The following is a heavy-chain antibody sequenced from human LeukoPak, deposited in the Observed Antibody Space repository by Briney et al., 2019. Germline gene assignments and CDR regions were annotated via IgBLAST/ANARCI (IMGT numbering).Heavy chain of an antibody. D-gene: IGHD2-2*01. CDR3: ARDFGSGLCSGTSCYGYSSLAY. V-gene: IGHV3-74*01. CDR1: GFTFSDYW. J-gene: IGHJ4*02. CDR2: IGSDGSST. Sequence: PGGSLRLSCAASGFTFSDYWMYWVRQAPGKGLMWVSRIGSDGSSTTYADSVKGRFTISRDNAKNTLYLQMSSLRAGDTAVYYCARDFGSGLCSGTSCYGYSSLAYWGQGTLVTVSS.